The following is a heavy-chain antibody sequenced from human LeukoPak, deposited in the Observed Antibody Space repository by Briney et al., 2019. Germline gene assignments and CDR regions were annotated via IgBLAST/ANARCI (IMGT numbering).Heavy chain of an antibody. CDR3: ARQGDYVATWDS. D-gene: IGHD4-17*01. CDR2: ISSGGST. CDR1: GGSISSSSYY. J-gene: IGHJ4*02. V-gene: IGHV4-39*01. Sequence: MTSDTLSLTCTVSGGSISSSSYYWGWIRQPPGKGLEWIGSISSGGSTYYTPSLKSSVTISVDTSKNQFSLKLTSVTAADTAVYYCARQGDYVATWDSWGQGTLVTVSS.